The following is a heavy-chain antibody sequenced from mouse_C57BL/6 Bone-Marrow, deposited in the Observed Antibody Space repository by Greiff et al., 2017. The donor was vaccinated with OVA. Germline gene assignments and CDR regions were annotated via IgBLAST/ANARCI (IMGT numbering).Heavy chain of an antibody. V-gene: IGHV1-50*01. J-gene: IGHJ3*01. CDR3: AIYYGNYTGFAY. CDR1: GYTFTSYW. D-gene: IGHD2-1*01. CDR2: LDPSDSYT. Sequence: QVQLQQPGAELVKPGASVKLSCKASGYTFTSYWMQWVKQRPGQGLAWIGELDPSDSYTNYNQKFNGQANLTVDKSSSTAYMQRSILTSDDSAVYYGAIYYGNYTGFAYWCQGTLVTVSA.